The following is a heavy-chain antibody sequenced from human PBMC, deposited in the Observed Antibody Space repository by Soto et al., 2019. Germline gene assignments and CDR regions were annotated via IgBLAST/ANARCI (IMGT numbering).Heavy chain of an antibody. CDR2: IWYDGSNK. Sequence: QVQLVESGGGVVQPGRSLRLSCAASGFTFSSYGMHWVRQAPGKGLEWVAVIWYDGSNKYYADSVKGRFTISRDNSKNTLYLQMNSLRAEDTAVYYCARAKSYYDSSYFDYWGQGTLVTVSS. CDR3: ARAKSYYDSSYFDY. J-gene: IGHJ4*02. V-gene: IGHV3-33*01. CDR1: GFTFSSYG. D-gene: IGHD3-3*01.